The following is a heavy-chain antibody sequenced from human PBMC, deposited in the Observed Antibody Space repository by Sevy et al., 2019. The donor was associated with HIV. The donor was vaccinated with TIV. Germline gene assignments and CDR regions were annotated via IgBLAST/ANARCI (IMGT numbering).Heavy chain of an antibody. J-gene: IGHJ4*02. CDR1: GFTFSSYA. CDR3: AKSRLSTTHFDY. CDR2: ISGSGGST. V-gene: IGHV3-23*01. Sequence: GGYLRLSCAASGFTFSSYAMSWVRQAPGKGLEWVSAISGSGGSTYYADSVKGRFTISRDNSKNTLYLQMNSLRAEDTAVYYCAKSRLSTTHFDYWGQGTLVTVSS. D-gene: IGHD5-12*01.